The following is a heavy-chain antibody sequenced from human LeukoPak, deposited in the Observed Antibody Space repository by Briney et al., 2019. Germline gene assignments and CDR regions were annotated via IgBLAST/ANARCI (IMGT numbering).Heavy chain of an antibody. D-gene: IGHD2-15*01. CDR1: GFTFSSYG. V-gene: IGHV3-33*01. Sequence: AGRSLRLSCVASGFTFSSYGMHWVRQAPGNGLEWVAVIWFDGSYKYYADSVKGRFTISRDNSKNTLYLQMSSLRAEDTAVYFCARDPSGGSYYYGMDVWGQGTTVTVSS. J-gene: IGHJ6*02. CDR2: IWFDGSYK. CDR3: ARDPSGGSYYYGMDV.